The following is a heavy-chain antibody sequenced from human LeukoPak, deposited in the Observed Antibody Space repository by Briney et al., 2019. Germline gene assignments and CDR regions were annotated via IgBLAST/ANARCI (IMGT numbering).Heavy chain of an antibody. CDR3: ARDSGGSGYLWFDP. Sequence: SETLSLTCTVSNYSISTDYYWGWIRQPPGKGLEWIGTMYHSGSTNYNPSLKSRVSISVDASKNQFSLRLNSVTAADTAVYYCARDSGGSGYLWFDPWGQGTLVTVSS. J-gene: IGHJ5*02. D-gene: IGHD3-3*01. V-gene: IGHV4-38-2*02. CDR1: NYSISTDYY. CDR2: MYHSGST.